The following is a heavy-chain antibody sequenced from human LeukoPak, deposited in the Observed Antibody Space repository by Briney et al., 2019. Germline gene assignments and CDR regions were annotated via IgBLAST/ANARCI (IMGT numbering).Heavy chain of an antibody. CDR1: GFTFSSYA. J-gene: IGHJ4*02. D-gene: IGHD2-21*01. CDR2: ISGSGGRT. Sequence: GGSLRLSCAASGFTFSSYAMRWVRQAPGKGLEWVSVISGSGGRTYYADSVKGRFTISRDNSKNTLYAQMNSLRAEDTATYYCARHGEAYCDSKTDYWGQGTLVTVPS. V-gene: IGHV3-23*01. CDR3: ARHGEAYCDSKTDY.